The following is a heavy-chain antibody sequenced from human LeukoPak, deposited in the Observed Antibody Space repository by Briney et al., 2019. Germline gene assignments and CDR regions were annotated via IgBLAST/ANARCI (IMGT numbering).Heavy chain of an antibody. V-gene: IGHV4-4*07. Sequence: SETLSLTCTVSGGSISSYYWSWIRQPAGKGLEWIGRIYTSGSTNYNPSLKSRVTMSVDTSKNQFSLKLSSVTAADTAVYYCARESLGYSYGFPHYYYMDVWGKGTTVTVSS. J-gene: IGHJ6*03. D-gene: IGHD5-18*01. CDR1: GGSISSYY. CDR3: ARESLGYSYGFPHYYYMDV. CDR2: IYTSGST.